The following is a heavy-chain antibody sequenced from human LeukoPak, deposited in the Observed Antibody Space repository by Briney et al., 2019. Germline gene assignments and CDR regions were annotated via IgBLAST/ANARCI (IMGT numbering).Heavy chain of an antibody. V-gene: IGHV3-15*01. CDR3: TTYSSGSCPF. Sequence: PGGSLRLSCAASGITFSNAWMTWVRQAPGKGLEWVGRIYRSSNGETTDYGAPVKGRFTMSRDDSKNTLYLQMNSLKTEDTAVYYCTTYSSGSCPFCGQGTLVTVSS. CDR2: IYRSSNGETT. J-gene: IGHJ4*01. D-gene: IGHD6-19*01. CDR1: GITFSNAW.